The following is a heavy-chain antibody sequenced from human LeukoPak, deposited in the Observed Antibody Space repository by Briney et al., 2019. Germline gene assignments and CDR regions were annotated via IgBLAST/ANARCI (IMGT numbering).Heavy chain of an antibody. Sequence: PGGSLRLSCAASGFTFSSYSMNWVRQAPGKGLEWISYIGNTGSTTYYADSVRGRFTISRDNAKNSLYLQMNSLRAEDTAVYYCARDASPGDFLTGYYDAFDIWGQGTMVSVSS. CDR1: GFTFSSYS. D-gene: IGHD3-9*01. J-gene: IGHJ3*02. CDR2: IGNTGSTT. V-gene: IGHV3-48*04. CDR3: ARDASPGDFLTGYYDAFDI.